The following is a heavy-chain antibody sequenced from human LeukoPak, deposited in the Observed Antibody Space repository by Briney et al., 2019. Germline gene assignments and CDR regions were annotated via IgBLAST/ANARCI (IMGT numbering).Heavy chain of an antibody. V-gene: IGHV1-8*01. J-gene: IGHJ6*03. Sequence: ASVKVSCKASGYTFNTYDINWVRQATGQGLEWMGWMNPNTGNTGYAQKFQGRVTMTRNTSISTAYMDLSSLRSEDTAVYYCARVPIFDYYYYMDVWGKGTTVTVSS. CDR2: MNPNTGNT. CDR3: ARVPIFDYYYYMDV. CDR1: GYTFNTYD. D-gene: IGHD3-3*01.